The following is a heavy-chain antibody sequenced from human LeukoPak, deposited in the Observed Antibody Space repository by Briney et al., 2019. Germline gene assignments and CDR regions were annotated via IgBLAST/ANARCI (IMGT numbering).Heavy chain of an antibody. V-gene: IGHV4-59*11. D-gene: IGHD2-2*01. CDR3: ARFSWGCSTASCYLTN. J-gene: IGHJ4*02. CDR2: IYYTGTT. CDR1: GGSLSGHY. Sequence: SETLSLTCTVGGGSLSGHYWGWIRQPPGKGLELVGHIYYTGTTFYNPSLNSRVTITLDTSRNQFSLRLTSLIAADTAVYYCARFSWGCSTASCYLTNWGQGTLVTVSS.